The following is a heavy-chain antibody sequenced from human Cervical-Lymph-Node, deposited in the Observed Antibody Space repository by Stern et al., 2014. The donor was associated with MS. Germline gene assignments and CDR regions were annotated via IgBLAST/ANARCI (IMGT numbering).Heavy chain of an antibody. CDR3: AARGGFCGGGSCSSAGFDF. CDR2: IYLDDDK. Sequence: ESGPTLVKPTQTLTLTCALSGFSLNSAGVGVGWIRQPPGKALEWLAGIYLDDDKRHSPSLKTRLTITKDTSKNHVVLTLTNMDPVDTGTYYCAARGGFCGGGSCSSAGFDFWGQGTTVTVSS. J-gene: IGHJ3*01. CDR1: GFSLNSAGVG. V-gene: IGHV2-5*02. D-gene: IGHD2-15*01.